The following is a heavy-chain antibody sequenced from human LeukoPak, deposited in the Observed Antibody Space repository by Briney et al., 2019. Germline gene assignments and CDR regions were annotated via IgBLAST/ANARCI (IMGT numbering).Heavy chain of an antibody. J-gene: IGHJ4*02. CDR2: ISYDGSNK. V-gene: IGHV3-30-3*01. D-gene: IGHD6-6*01. Sequence: PGRYLRLSCAASGFTFSSYAMHWVRQAPGKGLEWVAVISYDGSNKYYADSVKGRFTISRDNSKNTLYLQMNSLRAEDTAVYYCARVAGGIAARRDYWGQGTLVTVSS. CDR3: ARVAGGIAARRDY. CDR1: GFTFSSYA.